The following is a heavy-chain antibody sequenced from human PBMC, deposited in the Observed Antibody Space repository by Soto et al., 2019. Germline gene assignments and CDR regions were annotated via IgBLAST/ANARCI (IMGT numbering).Heavy chain of an antibody. J-gene: IGHJ3*01. V-gene: IGHV1-69*02. D-gene: IGHD3-22*01. CDR2: IIPILGVT. Sequence: QVQLVQSGADVKKPGSSVKVSCKASGGTFTSYTISWVRQAPGQELEWMGRIIPILGVTNYAPKFQGRVTITANKSTSTAYMKLSSLRSEDTAMYYCAINHYDTEASWGQGTMVTVSS. CDR3: AINHYDTEAS. CDR1: GGTFTSYT.